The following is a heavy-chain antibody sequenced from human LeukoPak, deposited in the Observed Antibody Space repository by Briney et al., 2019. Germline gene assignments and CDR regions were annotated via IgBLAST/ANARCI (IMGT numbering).Heavy chain of an antibody. CDR3: ARHSDYGDPGAEY. J-gene: IGHJ4*02. CDR2: IYNRGTT. V-gene: IGHV4-4*07. Sequence: PSETLSLTCTVSGGSISSYYWSWIRQPAGKGLEWIGRIYNRGTTNYNPSLKSRVTMSVDTSKNHFSLRLSSVTAADTAVYYCARHSDYGDPGAEYWGQGTLVTVSS. CDR1: GGSISSYY. D-gene: IGHD4-17*01.